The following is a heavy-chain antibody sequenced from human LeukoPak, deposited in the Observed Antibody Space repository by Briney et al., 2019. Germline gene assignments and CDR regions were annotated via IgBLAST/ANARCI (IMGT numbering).Heavy chain of an antibody. CDR2: INPNSGGT. CDR1: GYTFTSYY. D-gene: IGHD6-19*01. J-gene: IGHJ4*02. Sequence: GASVKVSCKASGYTFTSYYMHWVRQAPGQGLEWMGWINPNSGGTNYAQKFQGRVTMTRDTSISTAYMELRSLRSDDTAVYYCARAGAIAVSDYWGQGTLVTVSS. CDR3: ARAGAIAVSDY. V-gene: IGHV1-2*02.